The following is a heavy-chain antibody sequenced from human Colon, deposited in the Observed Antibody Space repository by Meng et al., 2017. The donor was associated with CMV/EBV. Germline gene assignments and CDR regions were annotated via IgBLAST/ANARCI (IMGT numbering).Heavy chain of an antibody. Sequence: QDQLTGSGPGLVKPSEPPSPTHTVSGGSISGHYWTWIRRPAWEGLQWLGRIYSNGRIDENYSLRSRVTISVDTSKNQLSLRLTSVTAADTAVYYCGRAGARGVPIDVWGRGTLVTVSS. J-gene: IGHJ1*01. D-gene: IGHD3-10*01. CDR1: GGSISGHY. CDR2: IYSNGRI. V-gene: IGHV4-4*07. CDR3: GRAGARGVPIDV.